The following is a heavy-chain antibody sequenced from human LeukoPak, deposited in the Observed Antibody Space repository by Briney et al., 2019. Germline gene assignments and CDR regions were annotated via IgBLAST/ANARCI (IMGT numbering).Heavy chain of an antibody. D-gene: IGHD6-13*01. CDR3: VKDRWVDH. CDR2: ISSEGKTT. Sequence: GGSLRLSCAASGFTFSHFWMSWVRQAPGKGLEYVSSISSEGKTTCYADSVKGRFTISRDNSKNTLYLQMSSLRPEDTAVYYCVKDRWVDHWGQGTLVAVSS. CDR1: GFTFSHFW. V-gene: IGHV3-64D*06. J-gene: IGHJ4*02.